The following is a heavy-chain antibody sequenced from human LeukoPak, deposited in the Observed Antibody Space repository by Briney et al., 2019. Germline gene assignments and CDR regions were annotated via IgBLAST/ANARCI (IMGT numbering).Heavy chain of an antibody. CDR1: GFTFSSYG. CDR3: ARDGPYYYDSSGYFDY. Sequence: GRSLRLSCAASGFTFSSYGMHWVRQAPGKGLEWVAVIWYDGSNKYYADSVKGRFTISRDNSKNTLYLQMNSLRAEDTAVYYRARDGPYYYDSSGYFDYWGQGTLVTVSS. V-gene: IGHV3-33*01. J-gene: IGHJ4*02. CDR2: IWYDGSNK. D-gene: IGHD3-22*01.